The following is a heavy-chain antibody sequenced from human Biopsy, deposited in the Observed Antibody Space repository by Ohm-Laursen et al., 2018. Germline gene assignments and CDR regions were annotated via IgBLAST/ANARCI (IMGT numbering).Heavy chain of an antibody. CDR2: IYTSGSP. CDR3: AGRPWPNAFDI. CDR1: GDSVSSGSFY. V-gene: IGHV4-61*10. Sequence: SDTLSLTCTVSGDSVSSGSFYWTWIRQPAGKGLEWIGRIYTSGSPNYNLSLESRVTMSVDTSKNQFSLNLRSVTAADTAVYYCAGRPWPNAFDIWGQGTMVTVSS. D-gene: IGHD5-12*01. J-gene: IGHJ3*02.